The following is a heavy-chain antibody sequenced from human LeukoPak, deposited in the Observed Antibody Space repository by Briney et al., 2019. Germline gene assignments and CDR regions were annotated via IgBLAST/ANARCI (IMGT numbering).Heavy chain of an antibody. Sequence: PGGSLRLSCAASGFTFSSYAMSWVRQAPGQGLEWVSAISGSGGSTYYADSVKGRFTISRDNSKNTLYLQMNSLRAEDTAVYYCARARIQLWARVVPAHAFDIWGQGTMVTVSS. J-gene: IGHJ3*02. V-gene: IGHV3-23*01. CDR1: GFTFSSYA. CDR2: ISGSGGST. D-gene: IGHD5-18*01. CDR3: ARARIQLWARVVPAHAFDI.